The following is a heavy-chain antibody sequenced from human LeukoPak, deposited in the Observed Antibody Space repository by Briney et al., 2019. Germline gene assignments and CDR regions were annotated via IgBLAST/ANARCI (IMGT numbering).Heavy chain of an antibody. CDR1: GFTFCSYS. V-gene: IGHV3-21*01. J-gene: IGHJ3*02. D-gene: IGHD3-10*01. CDR3: ARPVSGSADAFDI. Sequence: GGSLRLSWAASGFTFCSYSMNWGRQAPGERLEWVSSISSSSSYIYYADSVKGRFTISRDNAKNSLYLQMNSLRAEDTAVYYCARPVSGSADAFDIWGQGTMVTVSS. CDR2: ISSSSSYI.